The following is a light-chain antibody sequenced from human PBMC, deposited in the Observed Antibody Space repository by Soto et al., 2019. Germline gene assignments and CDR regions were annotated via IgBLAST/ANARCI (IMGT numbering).Light chain of an antibody. CDR1: QSLLHSDGKTY. J-gene: IGKJ2*01. Sequence: DIVMTQTPLSLSVTPGQPASISCKSSQSLLHSDGKTYLYWYLQKPGQPPQLLFYEVSNRFSVVTSRFRCSGTGTDFRLKISRVEAEVVGVYYCMQSIQLPGIFGQGTKLEIK. V-gene: IGKV2D-29*01. CDR3: MQSIQLPGI. CDR2: EVS.